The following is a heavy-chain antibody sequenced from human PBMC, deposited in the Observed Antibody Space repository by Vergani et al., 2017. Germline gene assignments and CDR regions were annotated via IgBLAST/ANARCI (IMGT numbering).Heavy chain of an antibody. CDR2: INPIDSKT. Sequence: EVMLVQSGAEVKKPGESLKISCKYSESSFIRNEIAWVRQMSGKGLQWMGNINPIDSKTAYSPSFQGQAIMSLDKSITTAYLQWRSLKASDTAIYYCTRHVPCGDGACLHFDHWGQGTQVTVSS. V-gene: IGHV5-51*01. CDR3: TRHVPCGDGACLHFDH. J-gene: IGHJ4*02. D-gene: IGHD2-21*01. CDR1: ESSFIRNE.